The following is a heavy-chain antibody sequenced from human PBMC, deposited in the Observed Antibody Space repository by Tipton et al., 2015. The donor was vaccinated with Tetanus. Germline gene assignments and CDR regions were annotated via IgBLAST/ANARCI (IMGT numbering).Heavy chain of an antibody. CDR3: ARAITDFPKKGAVYS. Sequence: TLSLTCNVSGASMSSSSYYWDWIRQPPGKGLEWLAYVSYSGRTNSNYFLKSRITVSQDTSKNQFSLRLTSVTAADTAVYYCARAITDFPKKGAVYSWGQGSLVIV. CDR2: VSYSGRT. J-gene: IGHJ4*02. D-gene: IGHD3-3*01. CDR1: GASMSSSSYY. V-gene: IGHV4-61*05.